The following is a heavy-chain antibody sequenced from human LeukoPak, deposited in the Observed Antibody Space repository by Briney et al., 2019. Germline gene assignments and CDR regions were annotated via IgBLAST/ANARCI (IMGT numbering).Heavy chain of an antibody. J-gene: IGHJ4*02. CDR2: ISSSSSYI. V-gene: IGHV3-21*01. CDR1: GFTFSSCT. CDR3: ARGPYYYDSSRNIYFDY. Sequence: GGSLRLSCAASGFTFSSCTMNWVRQAPGKGLEWVSSISSSSSYIYYADSVKGRFTTSRDNAKNSLYLQMNSLRAEDTAVYYCARGPYYYDSSRNIYFDYWGQGTLVTVSS. D-gene: IGHD3-22*01.